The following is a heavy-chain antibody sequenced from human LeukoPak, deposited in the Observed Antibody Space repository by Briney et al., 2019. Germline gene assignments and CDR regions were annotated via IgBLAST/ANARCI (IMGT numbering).Heavy chain of an antibody. CDR3: ARDRYSSGWYDY. CDR1: GFTFSSYS. D-gene: IGHD6-19*01. Sequence: GGSLRLSCAASGFTFSSYSMIWVRQAPGKGLEWVSSISSSSSYIYYADSVKGRFTISRDNAKNSLYLQMNSLRAEDTAVYYCARDRYSSGWYDYWGQGTLVTVSS. V-gene: IGHV3-21*01. CDR2: ISSSSSYI. J-gene: IGHJ4*02.